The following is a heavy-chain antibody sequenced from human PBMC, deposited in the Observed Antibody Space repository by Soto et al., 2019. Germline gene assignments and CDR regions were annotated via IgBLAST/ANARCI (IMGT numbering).Heavy chain of an antibody. Sequence: QVQLVQSGAEVKKPGASVKVSCKASGYTFTSYGISWVRQAPGQGLEWMGWISAYNGNTNYAQKLQGRVTMTTDTSPSTASLELRSLRSDDTAVYYCARDRESLTRGFSYGDTADYWGQGTLVTVSS. J-gene: IGHJ4*02. D-gene: IGHD5-18*01. CDR3: ARDRESLTRGFSYGDTADY. V-gene: IGHV1-18*01. CDR1: GYTFTSYG. CDR2: ISAYNGNT.